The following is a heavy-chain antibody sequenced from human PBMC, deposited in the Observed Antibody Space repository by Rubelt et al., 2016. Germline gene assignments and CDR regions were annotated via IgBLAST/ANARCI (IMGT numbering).Heavy chain of an antibody. CDR2: IWYDGSNN. J-gene: IGHJ2*01. D-gene: IGHD6-19*01. V-gene: IGHV3-33*01. CDR1: GFTFRNYG. Sequence: ESGGGVVQPGRSLRLSCTASGFTFRNYGMHWVRQAPGKGLEWVAVIWYDGSNNRFADSVKGRFTISRDNSKKTVYLQMNSLRAEETGMYYCARDRRQWLQMDWYCDLWCRGTLVTVSS. CDR3: ARDRRQWLQMDWYCDL.